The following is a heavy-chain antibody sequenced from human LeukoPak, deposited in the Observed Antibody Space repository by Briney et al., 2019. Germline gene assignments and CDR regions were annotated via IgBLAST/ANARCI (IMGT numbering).Heavy chain of an antibody. CDR2: ISSSGGST. J-gene: IGHJ4*02. V-gene: IGHV3-23*01. CDR3: AKDHDYGGKGYYFDY. CDR1: GFTFSNYA. D-gene: IGHD4-23*01. Sequence: GGSLRLSCAASGFTFSNYAMSWVRQAPGKGLEWVSSISSSGGSTYYADSVKGRFTISRDNSKNTLYLQMNSLRAEDTAVYYCAKDHDYGGKGYYFDYWGQGTLVTVSS.